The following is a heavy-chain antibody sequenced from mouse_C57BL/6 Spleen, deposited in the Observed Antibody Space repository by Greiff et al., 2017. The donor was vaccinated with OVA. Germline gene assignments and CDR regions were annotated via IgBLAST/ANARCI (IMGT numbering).Heavy chain of an antibody. CDR3: APYYDYDEAWFAY. J-gene: IGHJ3*01. V-gene: IGHV1-7*01. CDR1: GYTFTSYW. CDR2: INPSSGYT. D-gene: IGHD2-4*01. Sequence: VHLVESGAELAKPGASVKLSCKASGYTFTSYWMHWVKQRPGQGLEWIGYINPSSGYTKYNQKFKDKATLTADKSSSTAYMQLSSLTYEDSAVYYCAPYYDYDEAWFAYWGQGTLVTVSA.